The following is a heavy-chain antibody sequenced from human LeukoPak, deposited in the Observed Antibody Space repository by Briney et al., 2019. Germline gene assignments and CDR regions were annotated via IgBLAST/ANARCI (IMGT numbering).Heavy chain of an antibody. J-gene: IGHJ4*02. CDR1: GFIFSSNW. V-gene: IGHV3-74*01. Sequence: GGSLRLSCAASGFIFSSNWMHWVRQAPGKGLVWVSRINEDGSTTNHADSVKGRFTISRDNAKNTLYMQMNSLRAEDTAVYYCVRDLGGRSGHWGQGALVTVSS. D-gene: IGHD1-26*01. CDR3: VRDLGGRSGH. CDR2: INEDGSTT.